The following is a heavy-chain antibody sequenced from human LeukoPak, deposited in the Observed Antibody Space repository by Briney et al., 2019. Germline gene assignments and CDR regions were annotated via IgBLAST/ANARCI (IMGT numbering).Heavy chain of an antibody. CDR3: ARVGRGIAAANNWSDP. CDR2: IYYSGST. J-gene: IGHJ5*02. CDR1: GGSISSSSYY. Sequence: SETLSLTCTVSGGSISSSSYYWGWIRQPPGKGLEWIGSIYYSGSTYYNPSLKSRVTISVDTSKNQFSLKLSSVTAADTAVYYCARVGRGIAAANNWSDPWGQGTLVTVSS. D-gene: IGHD6-13*01. V-gene: IGHV4-39*01.